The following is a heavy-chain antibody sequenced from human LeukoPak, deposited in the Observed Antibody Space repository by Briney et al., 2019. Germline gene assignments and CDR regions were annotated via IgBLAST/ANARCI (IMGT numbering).Heavy chain of an antibody. Sequence: GGSLRLSCAASGFTFSSYSMNWVRQAPGKGLEWVSSISSGSSYIYYADSVKGRFTISRDNAKNSLYLQMNSLRAEDTAVYYCARDVDIVATIVADYWGQGTLVTVSS. CDR1: GFTFSSYS. V-gene: IGHV3-21*01. J-gene: IGHJ4*02. CDR2: ISSGSSYI. D-gene: IGHD5-12*01. CDR3: ARDVDIVATIVADY.